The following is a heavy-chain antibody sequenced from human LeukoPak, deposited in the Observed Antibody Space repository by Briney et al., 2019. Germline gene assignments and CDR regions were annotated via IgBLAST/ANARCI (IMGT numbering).Heavy chain of an antibody. CDR3: AGSYSFNWFDP. Sequence: TGGSLRLSCAASGFTFSTYWMHWVRQAPGKGLMWVSRIKSDGSSTIYADSVKGRFTISRDNAKSTLYLQMNSLRAEDTAVYYCAGSYSFNWFDPWGQGTPVTVSS. CDR1: GFTFSTYW. CDR2: IKSDGSST. V-gene: IGHV3-74*01. D-gene: IGHD3-16*02. J-gene: IGHJ5*02.